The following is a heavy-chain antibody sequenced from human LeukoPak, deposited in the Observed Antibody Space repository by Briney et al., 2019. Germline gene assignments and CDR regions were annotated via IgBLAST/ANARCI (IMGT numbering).Heavy chain of an antibody. V-gene: IGHV3-23*01. J-gene: IGHJ6*03. CDR1: GFTFSSYA. CDR3: AKDPRPEYNYYMDV. Sequence: GGSLRLSCAASGFTFSSYAMSWVRQAPGKGLEWVSAISGSGGSTYYADSVKGRFTISRDNSKNTLYLQMNSLRAEDTAVYYCAKDPRPEYNYYMDVWGKGTTVTVSS. CDR2: ISGSGGST.